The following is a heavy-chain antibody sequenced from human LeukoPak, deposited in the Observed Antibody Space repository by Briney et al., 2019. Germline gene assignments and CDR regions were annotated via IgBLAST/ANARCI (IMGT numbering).Heavy chain of an antibody. CDR1: GYTFTNYG. CDR3: ARYSSGWYSDY. D-gene: IGHD6-19*01. Sequence: ASVKVSCKASGYTFTNYGLSWVRQAPGQGLEWMGWINIYNDNTNYAQKLQGRVTMTTDTSTSTAYMELRNLTSDDTAMYYRARYSSGWYSDYWGQGTLVTVSS. J-gene: IGHJ4*02. V-gene: IGHV1-18*01. CDR2: INIYNDNT.